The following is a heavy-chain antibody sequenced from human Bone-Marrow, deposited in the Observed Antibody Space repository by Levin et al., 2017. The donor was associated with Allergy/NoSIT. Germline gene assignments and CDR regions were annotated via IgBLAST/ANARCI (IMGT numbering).Heavy chain of an antibody. CDR3: ARGRGVLYDY. J-gene: IGHJ4*02. CDR1: GFTFSDYY. V-gene: IGHV3-11*05. D-gene: IGHD4/OR15-4a*01. Sequence: GGSLRLSCAASGFTFSDYYMNWIRQAPGKGLEWVSYISTSTSYTNYADSVKGRFTISRDNAKNSLYLQMNSLRAEDTAVYYCARGRGVLYDYWGQGTLVTVSS. CDR2: ISTSTSYT.